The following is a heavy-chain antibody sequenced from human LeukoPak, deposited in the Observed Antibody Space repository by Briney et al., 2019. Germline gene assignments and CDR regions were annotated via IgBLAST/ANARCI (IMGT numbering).Heavy chain of an antibody. V-gene: IGHV1-18*01. J-gene: IGHJ4*02. Sequence: ASLKVSCKASGKSFTRFGITWVRQAPGQGLEWMGWISAYNGNTNYAQKLQGRVTMTTDTSTSTAYMELRSLRSDDTAVYYCARGPGQLAGFDYWGQGTLVTVSS. CDR3: ARGPGQLAGFDY. D-gene: IGHD6-6*01. CDR1: GKSFTRFG. CDR2: ISAYNGNT.